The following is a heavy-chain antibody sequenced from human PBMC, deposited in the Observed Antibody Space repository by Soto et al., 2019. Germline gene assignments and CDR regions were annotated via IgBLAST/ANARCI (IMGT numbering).Heavy chain of an antibody. J-gene: IGHJ4*02. D-gene: IGHD1-26*01. V-gene: IGHV3-23*01. CDR3: VKRSGIVGYWGHLDY. Sequence: EVQLLESGGGLVQPGGSLRLSCAASGFTFSSYPMTWVRQAPGKGLEWVSAISGSGDNTYYADSVKGRFTISRDNSKMTLYMQMNSLRDEDTGVYYCVKRSGIVGYWGHLDYWGQGTPVTVSS. CDR2: ISGSGDNT. CDR1: GFTFSSYP.